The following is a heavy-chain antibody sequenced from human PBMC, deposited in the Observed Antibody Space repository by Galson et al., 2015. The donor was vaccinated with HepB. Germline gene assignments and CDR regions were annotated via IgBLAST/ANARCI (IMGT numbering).Heavy chain of an antibody. CDR1: GGTFSSYT. D-gene: IGHD6-19*01. V-gene: IGHV1-69*02. CDR3: ARAGYSSGWYDY. CDR2: IIPILGIA. Sequence: SVKVSCKASGGTFSSYTISWVRQAPGQGLEWVGRIIPILGIANYAQKFQGRVTITADKSTSTAYMELSSLRSEDTAVYYCARAGYSSGWYDYWGQGTLVTVSS. J-gene: IGHJ4*02.